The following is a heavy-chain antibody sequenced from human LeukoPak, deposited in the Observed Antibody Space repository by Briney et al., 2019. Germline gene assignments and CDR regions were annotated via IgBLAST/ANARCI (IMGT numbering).Heavy chain of an antibody. CDR3: ARDVATISNWFDP. Sequence: GGSLRLSCAASGFIFSDYYMSWIRQAPGKGLEWVANINQDGSEKYYVDSVKGRFTISRDNAKNSLYLQMNSLRAEDTAVYYCARDVATISNWFDPWGQGTLVTVSS. CDR1: GFIFSDYY. V-gene: IGHV3-7*01. CDR2: INQDGSEK. D-gene: IGHD5-24*01. J-gene: IGHJ5*02.